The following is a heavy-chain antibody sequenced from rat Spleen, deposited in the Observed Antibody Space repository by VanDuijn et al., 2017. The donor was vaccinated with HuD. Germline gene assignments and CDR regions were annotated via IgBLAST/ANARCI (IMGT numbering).Heavy chain of an antibody. V-gene: IGHV2-45*01. CDR1: GFSLTSYN. J-gene: IGHJ2*01. CDR3: ARDLGDYYSSYFDY. CDR2: MWSGGST. D-gene: IGHD1-2*01. Sequence: QVQLKESGPGLVQPSETLSLTCTVSGFSLTSYNVHWVRQPPGKGLEWMGVMWSGGSTDYNSALKSRLSISRDTSKNQVFLKMNSLQSEDTTTYYCARDLGDYYSSYFDYWGQGVMVTVSS.